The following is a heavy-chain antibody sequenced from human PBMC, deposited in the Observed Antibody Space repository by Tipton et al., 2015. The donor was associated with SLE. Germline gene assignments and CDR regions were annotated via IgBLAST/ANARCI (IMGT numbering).Heavy chain of an antibody. CDR1: GGSISSGGYS. V-gene: IGHV4-30-2*02. CDR3: AGRIAVAGLDY. CDR2: IYHSGST. D-gene: IGHD6-19*01. J-gene: IGHJ4*02. Sequence: TLSLTCAVSGGSISSGGYSWSWIRQPPGKGLEWIGYIYHSGSTNYNPSLKSRVTISVDTSKNQFSLKLSSVTAADTAVYYCAGRIAVAGLDYWGQGTLVTVSS.